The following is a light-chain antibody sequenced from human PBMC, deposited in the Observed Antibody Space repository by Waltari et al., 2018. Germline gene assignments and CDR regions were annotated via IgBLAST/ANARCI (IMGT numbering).Light chain of an antibody. CDR1: QTINTY. Sequence: DIQMTQSPSSLSASVGDRVTITCRASQTINTYLNWYQLKSGKAPRLLIYAASSLQSGVPSRFSGSGAGTDFTLTISNLQPEDVATYYCHQTFSVRGPFGQGTKLEIK. CDR2: AAS. CDR3: HQTFSVRGP. V-gene: IGKV1-39*01. J-gene: IGKJ1*01.